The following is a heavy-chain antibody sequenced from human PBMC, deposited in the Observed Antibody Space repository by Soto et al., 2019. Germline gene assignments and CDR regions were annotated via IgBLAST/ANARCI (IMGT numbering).Heavy chain of an antibody. V-gene: IGHV5-10-1*01. CDR1: GYSFTSYW. J-gene: IGHJ6*02. D-gene: IGHD3-3*01. CDR2: IDPSDSYT. Sequence: GESLKISCKGSGYSFTSYWISWVRQMPGKGLEWMGRIDPSDSYTNYSPSFQGHVTISADKCISTAYLQWSSLKASDTAMYYCARAKPYDFWSGYYTSYGMDVWGQGTTVTVSS. CDR3: ARAKPYDFWSGYYTSYGMDV.